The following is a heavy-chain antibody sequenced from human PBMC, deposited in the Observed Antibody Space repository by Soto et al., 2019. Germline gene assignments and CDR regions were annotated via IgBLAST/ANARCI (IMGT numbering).Heavy chain of an antibody. J-gene: IGHJ4*02. CDR1: GFTFSSYG. V-gene: IGHV3-30*18. CDR3: AKDDRPTYRYGDYTSFDY. CDR2: ISYDGSNK. D-gene: IGHD4-17*01. Sequence: QVQLVESGGGVVQPGRSLRLSCAASGFTFSSYGMHWVRQAPGKGLEWVAVISYDGSNKYYADSVKGRFTISRDNSKNTLYLQMNSLRAEDTAVYYCAKDDRPTYRYGDYTSFDYWGQGTLVTVSS.